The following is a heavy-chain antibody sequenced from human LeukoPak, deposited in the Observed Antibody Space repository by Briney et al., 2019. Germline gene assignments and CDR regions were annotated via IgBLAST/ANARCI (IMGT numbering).Heavy chain of an antibody. CDR3: EGPAGGMDV. CDR2: ISSSGSTI. D-gene: IGHD1-14*01. V-gene: IGHV3-48*03. Sequence: GGSLRLSCAASGFTFSSYEMNWVRQAPGKGLEWVSYISSSGSTIYYADSVKGRFTISRDNAKNSLFLQMNSLRAEDTAVYYCEGPAGGMDVWGQGTTVTVSS. J-gene: IGHJ6*02. CDR1: GFTFSSYE.